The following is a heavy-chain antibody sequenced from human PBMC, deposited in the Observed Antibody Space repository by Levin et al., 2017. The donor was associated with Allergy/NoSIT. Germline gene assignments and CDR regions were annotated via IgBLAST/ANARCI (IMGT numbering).Heavy chain of an antibody. J-gene: IGHJ4*02. CDR3: ARGRLMGGTSVFDY. CDR1: GYSLTDLP. V-gene: IGHV1-24*01. CDR2: FDPDYGET. Sequence: ASVKVSCKVSGYSLTDLPMHWVRQAPGKGLEWMGGFDPDYGETIYARNFQGRVTMTEDTSTDTAYMEVPILRSEDTAVYFCARGRLMGGTSVFDYWGQGTLVTVSS. D-gene: IGHD1-1*01.